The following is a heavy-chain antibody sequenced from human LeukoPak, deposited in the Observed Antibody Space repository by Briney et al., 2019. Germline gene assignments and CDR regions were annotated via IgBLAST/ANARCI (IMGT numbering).Heavy chain of an antibody. D-gene: IGHD3-3*01. CDR2: IKTKADGRTT. Sequence: GGSLRLSCAASGFTFSNAWMTWVRQAPGKGLEWVGHIKTKADGRTTDYAAPVRGRFTISRDDSKNTLYLQMNSLKTEDTALYYCTTFFWSSYYSDYYYYYMDVWGKGTTVTVSS. CDR1: GFTFSNAW. V-gene: IGHV3-15*01. CDR3: TTFFWSSYYSDYYYYYMDV. J-gene: IGHJ6*03.